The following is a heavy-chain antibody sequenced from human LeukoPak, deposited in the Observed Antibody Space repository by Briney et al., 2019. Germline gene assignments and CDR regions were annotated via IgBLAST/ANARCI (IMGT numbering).Heavy chain of an antibody. Sequence: SETLSLTCTVSGGSISTSSYYWSWIRQPPGKGLEWIGYIHYSGSTNYNPSLKSRVTISVDTSKNQFSLKLTSVTAADTAVYYCARYHGYGYYFDYWGQGTLVTVSS. D-gene: IGHD5-18*01. CDR1: GGSISTSSYY. V-gene: IGHV4-61*01. CDR3: ARYHGYGYYFDY. J-gene: IGHJ4*02. CDR2: IHYSGST.